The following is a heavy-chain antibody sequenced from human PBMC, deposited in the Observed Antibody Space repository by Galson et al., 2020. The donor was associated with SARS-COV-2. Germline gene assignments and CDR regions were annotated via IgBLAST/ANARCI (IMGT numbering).Heavy chain of an antibody. Sequence: SETLSLTCTVSGGSISSSSYYWGWIRQPPGKGLEWIGSIYYSVSTYYNPSLKSRVTISVDTSKNQFSLKLSSVTAADTAVYYCARCVRNFVCGFTDYYYYYMYVCGKGTTVTVSS. V-gene: IGHV4-39*07. CDR3: ARCVRNFVCGFTDYYYYYMYV. J-gene: IGHJ6*03. CDR1: GGSISSSSYY. D-gene: IGHD3-3*02. CDR2: IYYSVST.